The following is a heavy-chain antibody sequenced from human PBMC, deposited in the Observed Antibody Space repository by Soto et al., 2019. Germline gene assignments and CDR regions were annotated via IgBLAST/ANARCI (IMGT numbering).Heavy chain of an antibody. CDR2: ISAYNGNT. V-gene: IGHV1-18*01. Sequence: ASVKVSCKTSGYTFTSYGLSWVRQAPGQRLEWMGWISAYNGNTDSAQKLQGRVTMTTDTSTNTAYMELRSLRSDDTAVYYCARDSPQKWWSKNYYYYGMDVWGQGTTVTVSS. D-gene: IGHD2-15*01. CDR1: GYTFTSYG. J-gene: IGHJ6*02. CDR3: ARDSPQKWWSKNYYYYGMDV.